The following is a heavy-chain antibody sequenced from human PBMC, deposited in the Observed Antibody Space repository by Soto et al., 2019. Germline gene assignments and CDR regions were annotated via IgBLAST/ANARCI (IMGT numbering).Heavy chain of an antibody. CDR1: GGSFSGYY. V-gene: IGHV4-34*01. J-gene: IGHJ3*01. D-gene: IGHD3-22*01. CDR3: ARRGDYYDSSGAANDV. CDR2: INHSGST. Sequence: SETLSLTYAVYGGSFSGYYGSWIRQPPGKGLEWTGEINHSGSTNYNPSLKSRVTISVDTSRNQFSLKLTSVTAADTAVYYCARRGDYYDSSGAANDVWGQGTMVTGSS.